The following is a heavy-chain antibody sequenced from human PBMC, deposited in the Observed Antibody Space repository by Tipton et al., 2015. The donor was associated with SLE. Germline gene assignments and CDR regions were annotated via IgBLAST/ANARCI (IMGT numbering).Heavy chain of an antibody. CDR3: ARSEVVSALPDY. V-gene: IGHV4-59*07. CDR1: GGSISSNY. J-gene: IGHJ4*02. Sequence: TLSLTCSVSGGSISSNYWIWIRQPPGKGLEWIGYISDGGGTNYNPSLNSRVTISIDTSKNQFSLKLTSVTAADTAVYYCARSEVVSALPDYWGQGTLVTVSS. D-gene: IGHD2-2*01. CDR2: ISDGGGT.